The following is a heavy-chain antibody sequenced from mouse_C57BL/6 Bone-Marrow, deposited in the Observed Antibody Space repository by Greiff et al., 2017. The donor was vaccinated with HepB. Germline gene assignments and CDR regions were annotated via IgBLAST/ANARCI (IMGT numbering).Heavy chain of an antibody. V-gene: IGHV5-17*01. CDR2: ISSGSSTI. J-gene: IGHJ4*01. Sequence: EVKLVESGGGLVKPGGSLKLSCAASGFTFSDYGMHWVRQAPEKGLEWVAYISSGSSTIYYADTVKGRFTISRDNARNTLFLQMTSLRSEDTAMYYCARHRITTVVAPYYAMDYWGQGTSVTVSS. D-gene: IGHD1-1*01. CDR3: ARHRITTVVAPYYAMDY. CDR1: GFTFSDYG.